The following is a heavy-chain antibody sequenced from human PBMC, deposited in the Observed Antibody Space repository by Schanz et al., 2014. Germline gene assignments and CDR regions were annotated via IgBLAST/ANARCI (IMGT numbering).Heavy chain of an antibody. CDR1: GFSFSSYS. J-gene: IGHJ4*02. V-gene: IGHV3-66*01. CDR3: ARDPGGTKTHGL. CDR2: IYSDGST. D-gene: IGHD2-15*01. Sequence: EVQLVESGGGLVQPGESLRLSCAVSGFSFSSYSMSWVRQAPGKGLECVSIIYSDGSTYYVDSVKGRFIISRDNSKNTVYLQMNSLRAEDTAVYYCARDPGGTKTHGLWGQGTLVTVSS.